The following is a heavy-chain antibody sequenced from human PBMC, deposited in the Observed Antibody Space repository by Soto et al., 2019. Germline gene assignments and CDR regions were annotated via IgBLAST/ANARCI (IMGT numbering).Heavy chain of an antibody. Sequence: GPTLVNPRQPRTLTCTFCGFSLNPTGMWVSWIRQPPGKARRWLAVIKWDDDKYYSTSLKTRLTISKDTSKHQVVINMPKMDPVDTATYSCARALGLDNWFHHWGQGTLVTVSS. CDR2: IKWDDDK. J-gene: IGHJ5*02. V-gene: IGHV2-70*01. CDR3: ARALGLDNWFHH. D-gene: IGHD6-13*01. CDR1: GFSLNPTGMW.